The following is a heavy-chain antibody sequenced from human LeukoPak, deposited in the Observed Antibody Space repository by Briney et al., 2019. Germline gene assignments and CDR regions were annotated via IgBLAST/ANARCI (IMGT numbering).Heavy chain of an antibody. CDR3: ARDRTLRAVAGTGDY. Sequence: ASVKVSCKASGYTFTSYGISWVRQAPGQGLEWMGWISAYNGNTNYAQKLQGRVTMTTDTSTSTAYMELRSLRSDDTAVYYCARDRTLRAVAGTGDYWGQGTLVTVSS. D-gene: IGHD6-19*01. CDR1: GYTFTSYG. J-gene: IGHJ4*02. CDR2: ISAYNGNT. V-gene: IGHV1-18*01.